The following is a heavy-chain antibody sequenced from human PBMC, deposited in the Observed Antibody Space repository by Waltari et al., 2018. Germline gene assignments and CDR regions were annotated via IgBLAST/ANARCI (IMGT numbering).Heavy chain of an antibody. CDR1: GGSFSGYY. CDR2: INHSGST. Sequence: QVQLQQWGAGLLKPSETLSLTCAVYGGSFSGYYWSWIRQPPGKGLEWIGEINHSGSTNDKPALKSRVTISVDTSKKQFARKLGSVTAADTAGYYCARGRYCSSTSCRRYYYYYMDVWGKGTTVTVSS. D-gene: IGHD2-2*01. CDR3: ARGRYCSSTSCRRYYYYYMDV. V-gene: IGHV4-34*01. J-gene: IGHJ6*03.